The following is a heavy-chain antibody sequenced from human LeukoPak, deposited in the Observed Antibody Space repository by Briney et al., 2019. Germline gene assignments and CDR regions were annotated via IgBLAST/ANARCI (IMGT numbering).Heavy chain of an antibody. CDR3: AKDSEVVPAAQFDY. V-gene: IGHV3-23*01. CDR1: GFTFSSYA. J-gene: IGHJ4*02. CDR2: ISGSGGST. Sequence: GGSLRLSCAASGFTFSSYAMSWVRQAPGKGLEWVSAISGSGGSTYYADSVKGRFTISRDNSKNTPYLQMNSLRAEDTAVYYCAKDSEVVPAAQFDYWGQGTLVTVSS. D-gene: IGHD2-2*01.